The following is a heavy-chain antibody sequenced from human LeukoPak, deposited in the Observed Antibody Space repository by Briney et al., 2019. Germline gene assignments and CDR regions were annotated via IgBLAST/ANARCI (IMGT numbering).Heavy chain of an antibody. CDR1: GFTFSNYA. Sequence: PGGSLRLSCAGSGFTFSNYAMAWVRQAPGRGLEWVSSICKSGGSTFYADSVRGRFTISRDNSKNTLFLQMNSLRVEDTAVYYCAKDMELAYDCSGYYSPFDSWAQGNLVTVSS. CDR3: AKDMELAYDCSGYYSPFDS. J-gene: IGHJ4*02. CDR2: ICKSGGST. V-gene: IGHV3-23*01. D-gene: IGHD3-22*01.